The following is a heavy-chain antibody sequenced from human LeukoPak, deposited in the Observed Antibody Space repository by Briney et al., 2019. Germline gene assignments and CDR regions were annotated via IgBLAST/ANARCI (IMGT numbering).Heavy chain of an antibody. CDR1: GYSFTSYW. J-gene: IGHJ4*02. Sequence: GESLKISCKGSGYSFTSYWIGWVRQMPGKGLEWMGIIYPGDSDTRYSPSFQGQVTISADKSISTAYLQWSSLKASDTAMYYCARVGEHTYYYDSSGPEDYYFDYWGQGTLVTVSS. CDR3: ARVGEHTYYYDSSGPEDYYFDY. V-gene: IGHV5-51*01. D-gene: IGHD3-22*01. CDR2: IYPGDSDT.